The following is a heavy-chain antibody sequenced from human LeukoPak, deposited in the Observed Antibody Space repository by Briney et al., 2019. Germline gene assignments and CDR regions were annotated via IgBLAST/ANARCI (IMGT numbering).Heavy chain of an antibody. CDR1: GGSISSGGYY. Sequence: SETLSLTCTVSGGSISSGGYYWSWIRQHPGKGLEWIGYIYYSGSTYYNPSLKSRVTISVDTSNNQFSLKLSSVTAAGTAVYYCARMIYCSAASCYHPFQYWGQGVLVTVSS. CDR2: IYYSGST. V-gene: IGHV4-31*03. CDR3: ARMIYCSAASCYHPFQY. J-gene: IGHJ4*02. D-gene: IGHD2-15*01.